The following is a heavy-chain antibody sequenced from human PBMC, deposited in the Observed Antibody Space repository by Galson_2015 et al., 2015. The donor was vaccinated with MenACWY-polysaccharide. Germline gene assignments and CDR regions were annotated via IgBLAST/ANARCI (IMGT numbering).Heavy chain of an antibody. CDR1: GGSFSGYY. V-gene: IGHV4-34*01. J-gene: IGHJ4*02. CDR2: INHSGST. CDR3: ARVRHSSGWYRRGVDY. D-gene: IGHD6-19*01. Sequence: SETLSLTCAVYGGSFSGYYWSWIRQPPGKGLEWIGEINHSGSTNYNPSLKSRVTISVDTSKNQFSLKLSSVTAADTAVYYCARVRHSSGWYRRGVDYWGQGTLVTVSS.